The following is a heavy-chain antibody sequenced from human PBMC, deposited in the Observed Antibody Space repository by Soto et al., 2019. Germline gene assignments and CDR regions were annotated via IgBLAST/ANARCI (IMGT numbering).Heavy chain of an antibody. CDR3: ARELTEDYDFWSGYTQRYYGMEV. CDR1: GYTFTGYY. V-gene: IGHV1-2*04. CDR2: INPNSGGT. J-gene: IGHJ6*01. D-gene: IGHD3-3*01. Sequence: ASVKVSCKASGYTFTGYYMHWVRQAPGQGLEWMGWINPNSGGTNYAQKFQGWVTMTRDTSISTAYMELSRLRSDDTAVYYCARELTEDYDFWSGYTQRYYGMEVWGQGTTVSVS.